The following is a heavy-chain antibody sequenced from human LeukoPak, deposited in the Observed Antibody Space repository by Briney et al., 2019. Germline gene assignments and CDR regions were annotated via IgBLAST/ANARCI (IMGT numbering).Heavy chain of an antibody. CDR1: GFTFSSFS. Sequence: PGGSLRLSCAASGFTFSSFSMNWVRQAPGKGLEWVSSISSSGSYMYYADSVKGRFTISRDNAKNSLYLQLNSLRAEDTAVYYCAELGITMIGGVWGKGTTVTISS. V-gene: IGHV3-21*01. CDR3: AELGITMIGGV. CDR2: ISSSGSYM. D-gene: IGHD3-10*02. J-gene: IGHJ6*04.